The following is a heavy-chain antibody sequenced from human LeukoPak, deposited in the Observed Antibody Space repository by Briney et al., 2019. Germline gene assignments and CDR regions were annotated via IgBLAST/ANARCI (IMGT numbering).Heavy chain of an antibody. Sequence: SETLSLTCTVSGGSISSSSYDWGWIRQPPGKGLEWIGSIYYSGSTYYNPSLKSRVTISVDTSKNQFSLKLSSVTAADTAVYYCARRKQRITIFGVVSWFDPWGQGTLVTVSS. CDR1: GGSISSSSYD. CDR3: ARRKQRITIFGVVSWFDP. V-gene: IGHV4-39*01. CDR2: IYYSGST. D-gene: IGHD3-3*01. J-gene: IGHJ5*02.